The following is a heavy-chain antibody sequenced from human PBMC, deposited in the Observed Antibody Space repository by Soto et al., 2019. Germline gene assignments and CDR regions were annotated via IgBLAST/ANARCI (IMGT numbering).Heavy chain of an antibody. Sequence: QVPLVQSGAEVKKPGASVTVSCKASGYTFSRHGISWVRQAPGQGLEWMAWSGNTNYAQKFQGRLTLTTTPSTRTAYMELRSLRSDDTAVYYCARGADDFSSGYYYEYWGQGTLVTVSS. CDR3: ARGADDFSSGYYYEY. D-gene: IGHD3-3*01. V-gene: IGHV1-18*04. J-gene: IGHJ4*02. CDR1: GYTFSRHG. CDR2: SGNT.